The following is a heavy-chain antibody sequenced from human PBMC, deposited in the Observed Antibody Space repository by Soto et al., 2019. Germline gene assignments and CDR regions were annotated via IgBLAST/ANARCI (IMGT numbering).Heavy chain of an antibody. Sequence: EVQLVESGGGLVQPGGSLRLSCAASRLTFRDHWMSWVRQAPGKGLEWVANIKADGSEKYYMDSVKGRFSISRDNAKSSLYLQMNSLRAEDTAVYYCTRDIGWYHLDYWGQGTLVTVSS. V-gene: IGHV3-7*03. CDR2: IKADGSEK. J-gene: IGHJ4*02. CDR3: TRDIGWYHLDY. CDR1: RLTFRDHW. D-gene: IGHD1-20*01.